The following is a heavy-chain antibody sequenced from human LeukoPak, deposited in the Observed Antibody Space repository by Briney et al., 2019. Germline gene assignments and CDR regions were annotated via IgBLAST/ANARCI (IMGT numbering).Heavy chain of an antibody. V-gene: IGHV3-23*01. D-gene: IGHD4-17*01. J-gene: IGHJ4*02. CDR1: GFTFSSYS. Sequence: GGSLRLSCAASGFTFSSYSMNWVRQAPGKGLEWVSSISGSGGYTYHADSVKGRFTISRDNSKNTLYLQMNSLRADDTAVHYCATDKRPGDNYGYFDYWGQGTPVTVSS. CDR3: ATDKRPGDNYGYFDY. CDR2: ISGSGGYT.